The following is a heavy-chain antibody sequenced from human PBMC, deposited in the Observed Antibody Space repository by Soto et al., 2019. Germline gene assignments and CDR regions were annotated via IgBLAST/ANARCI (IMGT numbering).Heavy chain of an antibody. CDR2: IYYSGST. Sequence: LSLTCTVSGGSISSSSYYWGWIRQPPGKVLEWIGSIYYSGSTYYNPSLKSRVTISVDTSKNQFSLKLSSVTAADTAVYYCARLLRITMVRGVIISGGYFDYWGQGTLVTVSS. CDR3: ARLLRITMVRGVIISGGYFDY. V-gene: IGHV4-39*01. J-gene: IGHJ4*02. CDR1: GGSISSSSYY. D-gene: IGHD3-10*01.